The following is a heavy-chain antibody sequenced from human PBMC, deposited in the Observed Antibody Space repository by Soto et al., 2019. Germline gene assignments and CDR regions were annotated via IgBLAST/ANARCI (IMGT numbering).Heavy chain of an antibody. J-gene: IGHJ4*02. D-gene: IGHD7-27*01. CDR2: VYYTGST. CDR1: GGSINNHY. V-gene: IGHV4-59*11. Sequence: QVHLQESGPGLVKPSETLSLTCSVSGGSINNHYWSWIRQPPGKGLEWIGYVYYTGSTNYNPSLKSRVAMSVDTSKTQFSLILTSLTAADTAIYYCARANWYSEYWGQGTLVTVSS. CDR3: ARANWYSEY.